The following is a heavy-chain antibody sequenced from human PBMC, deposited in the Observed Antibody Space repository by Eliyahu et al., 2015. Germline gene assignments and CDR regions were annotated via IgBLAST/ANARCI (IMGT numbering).Heavy chain of an antibody. CDR1: GGSFSGYY. CDR2: INHSGST. J-gene: IGHJ4*02. V-gene: IGHV4-34*01. CDR3: ARAFYGSGRDDPKPGRDGDY. D-gene: IGHD3-10*01. Sequence: QVQLQQWGAGLLKPSETLSLTCAVYGGSFSGYYLGLVPQPPGKGLEWIGEINHSGSTNYNPSLKSRVTISVDTSKNQFSLKLSSVTAADTAVYYCARAFYGSGRDDPKPGRDGDYWGQGTLVTVSS.